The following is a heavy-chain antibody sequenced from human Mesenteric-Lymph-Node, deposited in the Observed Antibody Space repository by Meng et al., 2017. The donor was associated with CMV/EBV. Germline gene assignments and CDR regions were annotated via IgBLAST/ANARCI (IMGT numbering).Heavy chain of an antibody. CDR1: GVSIRSSSW. D-gene: IGHD6-13*01. CDR2: VYHSGTT. J-gene: IGHJ4*02. Sequence: SGVSIRSSSWWSWVRQTPGKGLEWIGEVYHSGTTNYNPSLKSRVTMSADKSKNQFSLNLSSVTAADTAVYYCARFLQELSQAFYFDYWGQGNLVTVSS. CDR3: ARFLQELSQAFYFDY. V-gene: IGHV4-4*02.